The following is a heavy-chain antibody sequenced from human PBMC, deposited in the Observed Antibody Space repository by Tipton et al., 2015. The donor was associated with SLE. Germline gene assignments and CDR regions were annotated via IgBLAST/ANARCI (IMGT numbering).Heavy chain of an antibody. CDR2: INHSGST. Sequence: LRLSCAASGFTFSSYEMNWVRQAPGKGLEWIGEINHSGSTNYNPSLKSRVTISVDTSKNQFSLKLSSVTAADTAVYYCARKGNWGQGTLVTVFS. CDR1: GFTFSSYE. D-gene: IGHD3-10*01. J-gene: IGHJ4*02. CDR3: ARKGN. V-gene: IGHV4-34*08.